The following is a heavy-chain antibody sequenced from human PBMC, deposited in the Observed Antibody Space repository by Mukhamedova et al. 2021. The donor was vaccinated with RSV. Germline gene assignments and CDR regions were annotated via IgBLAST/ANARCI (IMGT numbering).Heavy chain of an antibody. Sequence: GLTFSIYSMSWVRQALEKGLEWVSSLSGSSYHIYFADSVKGRLTISRDNAKNSLYLQMNRLSAEDTAVYYCVAGGLAVAFMVFWG. J-gene: IGHJ6*02. D-gene: IGHD2-8*02. CDR3: VAGGLAVAFMVF. V-gene: IGHV3-21*01. CDR2: LSGSSYHI. CDR1: GLTFSIYS.